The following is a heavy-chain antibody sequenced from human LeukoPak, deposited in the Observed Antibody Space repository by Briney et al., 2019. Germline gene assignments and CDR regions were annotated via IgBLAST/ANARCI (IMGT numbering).Heavy chain of an antibody. CDR2: ITNSGSTT. Sequence: PGGSLRLSCAASGFTFSSYAMNWVRQAPGKGPEWISYITNSGSTTYYADSVKGRFTISRDNAKNSLVLQMNSLRDEDSAVYYCARDSISAALFDLWGQGTLITVSS. J-gene: IGHJ5*02. CDR3: ARDSISAALFDL. V-gene: IGHV3-48*02. CDR1: GFTFSSYA. D-gene: IGHD2/OR15-2a*01.